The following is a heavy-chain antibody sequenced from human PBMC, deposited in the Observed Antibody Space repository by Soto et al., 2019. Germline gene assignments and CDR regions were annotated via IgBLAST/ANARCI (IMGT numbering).Heavy chain of an antibody. CDR3: AADRKIVGTIGAFDF. V-gene: IGHV1-24*01. CDR2: SAPEEGEP. Sequence: SSVKVSCKVPENTLTELTIDWLRQAPGKGPEWMRRSAPEEGEPIYPQKFQGRVSMTEDPSTDTAYMELPSLRFEDTAVYFCAADRKIVGTIGAFDFWGQGTLVTVSS. D-gene: IGHD1-26*01. CDR1: ENTLTELT. J-gene: IGHJ4*02.